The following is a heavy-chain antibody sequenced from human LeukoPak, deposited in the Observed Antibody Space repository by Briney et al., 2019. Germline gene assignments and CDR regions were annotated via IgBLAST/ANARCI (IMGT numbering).Heavy chain of an antibody. CDR1: GGSISSSNW. Sequence: SETLSLTCAVSGGSISSSNWWSWVRQPPGKGLEWIGEIYHSGSTYYNPSLKSRVTISVDKSKNQFSLKLSSVTAADTAVYYCARDEDSSGSTIDYWGQGTLVTVSS. CDR2: IYHSGST. D-gene: IGHD6-19*01. J-gene: IGHJ4*02. CDR3: ARDEDSSGSTIDY. V-gene: IGHV4-4*02.